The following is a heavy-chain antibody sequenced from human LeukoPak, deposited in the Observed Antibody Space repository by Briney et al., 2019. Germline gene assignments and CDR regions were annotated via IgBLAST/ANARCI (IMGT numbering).Heavy chain of an antibody. Sequence: ASVKVSCKASGYTFTSYGISWVRQAPGQGLEWMGWISAYNGNTNYAQKLQGRVTMTTDTSTSTAYMELRSLRSDDTAVYYCARAQRGYSSGWYSTYFDYWGQGTLVTVSS. D-gene: IGHD6-19*01. J-gene: IGHJ4*02. CDR1: GYTFTSYG. CDR3: ARAQRGYSSGWYSTYFDY. V-gene: IGHV1-18*01. CDR2: ISAYNGNT.